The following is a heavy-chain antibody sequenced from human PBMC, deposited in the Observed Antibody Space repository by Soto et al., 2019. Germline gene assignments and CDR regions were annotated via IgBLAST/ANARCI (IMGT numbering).Heavy chain of an antibody. D-gene: IGHD3-3*01. J-gene: IGHJ5*02. CDR1: GFTFSSYA. V-gene: IGHV3-23*01. CDR3: AKDRSYDFWSGPLGFDP. CDR2: ISGSGGST. Sequence: GGSLRLSCAASGFTFSSYAMSWVRQAPGKGLEWVSAISGSGGSTYYADSVKGRFTISRDNSKNTLYLQMNSLRAEDTAVYYCAKDRSYDFWSGPLGFDPWGQGTLVTVSS.